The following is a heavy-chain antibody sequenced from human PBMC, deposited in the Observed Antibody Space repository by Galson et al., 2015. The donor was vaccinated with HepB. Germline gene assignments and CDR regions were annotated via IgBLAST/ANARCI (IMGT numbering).Heavy chain of an antibody. V-gene: IGHV3-23*01. CDR1: DFEFSNCA. CDR2: IGSGGTP. J-gene: IGHJ6*02. CDR3: AKALVGAAVGGLDA. D-gene: IGHD1-26*01. Sequence: SLRLSCAASDFEFSNCAMTWVRQAAGEGLEWISAIGSGGTPYYADSVKGRFTVSRDNSKNKLYLQMNSLRVEDTALYYCAKALVGAAVGGLDAWGQGTTVIVSS.